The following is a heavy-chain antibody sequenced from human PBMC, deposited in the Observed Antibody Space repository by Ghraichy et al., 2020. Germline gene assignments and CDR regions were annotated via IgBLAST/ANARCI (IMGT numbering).Heavy chain of an antibody. V-gene: IGHV4-4*07. J-gene: IGHJ6*03. CDR3: AREGANCSSASCYVSQYYYYMDV. CDR1: GGSVYNYY. Sequence: SQTLSLTCTVSGGSVYNYYWGWIRQSAGKGLEWIGRIYSSGSTDYNPSLKSRVTMSVDTSKNQFSLKLSSVTAADTAVYYCAREGANCSSASCYVSQYYYYMDVWGEGTTVTVSS. CDR2: IYSSGST. D-gene: IGHD2-2*01.